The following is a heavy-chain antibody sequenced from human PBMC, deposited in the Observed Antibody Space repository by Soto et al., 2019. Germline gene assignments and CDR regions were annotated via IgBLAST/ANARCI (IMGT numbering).Heavy chain of an antibody. CDR3: VKDESINWYSGHLPH. CDR2: INWNSGSI. D-gene: IGHD6-13*01. J-gene: IGHJ1*01. Sequence: EVQLVESGGGLVQPGRSLRLSCAASGFTFDDYAMHWVRQVPGKGLEWVSGINWNSGSIGYGYSVKGRFAISRDNAKNSLHLQMNSLSAADTAFYYCVKDESINWYSGHLPHWGQGTLVTVSS. CDR1: GFTFDDYA. V-gene: IGHV3-9*01.